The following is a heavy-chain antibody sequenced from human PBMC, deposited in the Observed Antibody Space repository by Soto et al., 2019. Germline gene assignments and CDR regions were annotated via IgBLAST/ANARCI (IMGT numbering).Heavy chain of an antibody. J-gene: IGHJ3*02. D-gene: IGHD3-16*02. CDR2: ISGSGGST. CDR1: GFTFSSYA. CDR3: AKSLKNYDYIWGSYRYIDAFDI. Sequence: EVQLLESGGGLVQPGGSLRLSCAASGFTFSSYAMSWVRQAPGKGLEWVSAISGSGGSTYYADSVKGRFTISRDNSKNTLYLQMNSLRAEDTAVYYCAKSLKNYDYIWGSYRYIDAFDIWGHGTMVTVSS. V-gene: IGHV3-23*01.